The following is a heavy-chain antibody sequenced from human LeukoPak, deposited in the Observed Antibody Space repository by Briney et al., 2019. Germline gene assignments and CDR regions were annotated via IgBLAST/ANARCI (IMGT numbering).Heavy chain of an antibody. CDR2: ISGSGGST. D-gene: IGHD3-3*01. CDR3: AKRDFWSGYYGY. CDR1: GFTFSSSA. Sequence: GGSLRLSCAASGFTFSSSAMSWVRQAPGKGLEWVSAISGSGGSTYYADSVKGRFTISRDNSKNTLYLRMNSLRAEDTAVYYCAKRDFWSGYYGYWGQGTLVTVSS. V-gene: IGHV3-23*01. J-gene: IGHJ4*02.